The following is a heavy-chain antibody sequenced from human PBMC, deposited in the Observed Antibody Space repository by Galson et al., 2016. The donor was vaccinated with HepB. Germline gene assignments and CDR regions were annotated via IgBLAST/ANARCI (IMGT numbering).Heavy chain of an antibody. CDR3: ALAVAGTSPAFDI. D-gene: IGHD6-19*01. J-gene: IGHJ3*02. Sequence: TLSLTCTVFGGSITTGGSYWTWIRQHPVKGLEWIGDISYSGSTDYNPSLRSRLTISVDTSKNQFSLKLNPVTAADTAVYYCALAVAGTSPAFDIWGQGTVVTVSS. V-gene: IGHV4-31*03. CDR1: GGSITTGGSY. CDR2: ISYSGST.